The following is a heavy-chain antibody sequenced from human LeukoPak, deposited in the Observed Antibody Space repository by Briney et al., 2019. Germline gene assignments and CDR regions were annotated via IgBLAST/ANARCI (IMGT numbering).Heavy chain of an antibody. CDR1: GFTFSSYA. Sequence: PGRSLRLSCAASGFTFSSYAMHWVRQAPGKGLEWVALISYDGTNKYDADSVKGRFTISRDNSQSTLFLQMNSLRAEDTAVYYCAKGTYRASVGYFDYWGQGTLVTVSS. D-gene: IGHD5-12*01. V-gene: IGHV3-30*04. J-gene: IGHJ4*02. CDR2: ISYDGTNK. CDR3: AKGTYRASVGYFDY.